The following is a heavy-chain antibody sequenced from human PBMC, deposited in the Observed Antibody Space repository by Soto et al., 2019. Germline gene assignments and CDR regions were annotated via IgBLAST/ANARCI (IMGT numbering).Heavy chain of an antibody. J-gene: IGHJ4*02. D-gene: IGHD2-15*01. CDR3: AEGGDFDY. V-gene: IGHV3-23*01. Sequence: VQLLESGGGLAQPGGSLRLSCAASGFSFTSFVMSWVRQAPGKGLEWVSSIDGSGATTYYADSVKGRFTFSKDNSRTTLYLQMSSLRAEDTATYYCAEGGDFDYWGRGALVTVSS. CDR1: GFSFTSFV. CDR2: IDGSGATT.